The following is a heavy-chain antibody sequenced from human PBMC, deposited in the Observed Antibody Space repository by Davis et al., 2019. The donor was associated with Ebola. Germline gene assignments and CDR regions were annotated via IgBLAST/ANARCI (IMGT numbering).Heavy chain of an antibody. Sequence: AASVKVSCKASGYTFTGYTMHWVRQAPGQRLEWMGWINAGNGNTKYSQRFQGRVTMTSDTSASTAYMDLSSLRSEDTAVYYCAREVSRRAVAGVFFDYWGQGTLVTVSS. V-gene: IGHV1-3*01. CDR1: GYTFTGYT. CDR3: AREVSRRAVAGVFFDY. D-gene: IGHD6-19*01. CDR2: INAGNGNT. J-gene: IGHJ4*02.